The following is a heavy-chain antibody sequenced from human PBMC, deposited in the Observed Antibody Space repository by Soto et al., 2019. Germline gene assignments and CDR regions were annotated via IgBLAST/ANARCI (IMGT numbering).Heavy chain of an antibody. D-gene: IGHD5-18*01. Sequence: SETLSLTCAVYGGSFSGYYWSWIRQPPGKGLEWIGEINHSGSTNYNPSLKSRVTISVDTSKNQFSLKLSSVTAADTAVYYCARDLDTGLGYWGQGTLVTVSS. V-gene: IGHV4-34*01. CDR1: GGSFSGYY. CDR3: ARDLDTGLGY. J-gene: IGHJ4*02. CDR2: INHSGST.